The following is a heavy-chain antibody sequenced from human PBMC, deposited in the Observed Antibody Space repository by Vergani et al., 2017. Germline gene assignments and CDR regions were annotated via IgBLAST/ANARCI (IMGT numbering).Heavy chain of an antibody. D-gene: IGHD2-15*01. CDR3: ANGRVVAASPFDY. J-gene: IGHJ4*02. CDR2: ISGSGGST. V-gene: IGHV3-23*01. Sequence: EVQLLESGGGLVQPGGSLRLSCAASGFTFSSYAMSWVRQAPGKGLEWVSAISGSGGSTYYADSVKGRFTISRDNSKNTLYLQMNSLRAEDTAAYYCANGRVVAASPFDYWGQGTLVTVSS. CDR1: GFTFSSYA.